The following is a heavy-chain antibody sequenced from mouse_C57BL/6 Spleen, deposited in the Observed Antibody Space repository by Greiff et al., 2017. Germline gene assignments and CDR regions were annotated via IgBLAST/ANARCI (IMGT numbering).Heavy chain of an antibody. CDR3: ARLGYDVGGYYAMDY. V-gene: IGHV1-47*01. D-gene: IGHD2-2*01. CDR2: FHPYNDDT. J-gene: IGHJ4*01. CDR1: GYTFTTYP. Sequence: VQLQQSGAELVKPGASVKMSCKASGYTFTTYPIEWMKQNHGKSLEWIGNFHPYNDDTTYNEKFKGKATLTVEKSSSTVYLELSRLTSDDSAVYYCARLGYDVGGYYAMDYWGQGTSVTVSS.